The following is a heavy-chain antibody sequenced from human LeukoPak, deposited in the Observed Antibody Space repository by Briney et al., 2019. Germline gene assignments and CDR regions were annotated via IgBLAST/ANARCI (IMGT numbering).Heavy chain of an antibody. CDR3: ARDQGTSVTAMVGGHFDY. V-gene: IGHV3-33*01. J-gene: IGHJ4*02. CDR2: IWYDGSNR. Sequence: GRSLRLSCAASGFTFRGNGMHWVRQAPGKGLEWVAIIWYDGSNRYYADSVKGRFTISRDNSKNTLFLQMNSLTAEVTAVYYCARDQGTSVTAMVGGHFDYWGPGTLVTVSS. CDR1: GFTFRGNG. D-gene: IGHD4-17*01.